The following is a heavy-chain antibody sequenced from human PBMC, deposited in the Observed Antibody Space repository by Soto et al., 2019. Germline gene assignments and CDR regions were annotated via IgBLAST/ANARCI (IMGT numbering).Heavy chain of an antibody. CDR3: ARHVSGWCFDK. CDR2: FSYSGST. V-gene: IGHV4-59*08. D-gene: IGHD6-19*01. Sequence: QVQLQESGPGLVKPSETLSLTCSVSGDSMSTYYWSWIRQPPGKGLEWIGHFSYSGSTNYNPSLRSRVTISGDTSKNQFSLKLTSVTAADAAVYFCARHVSGWCFDKWGQGTLVTVSS. CDR1: GDSMSTYY. J-gene: IGHJ4*02.